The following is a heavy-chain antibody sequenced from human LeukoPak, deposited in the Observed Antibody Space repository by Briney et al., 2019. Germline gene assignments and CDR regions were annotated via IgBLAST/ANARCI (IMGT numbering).Heavy chain of an antibody. Sequence: SETLSLTCTVSDGSISSYYWSWIRQPPGRGLEWIGYIYYSGSTNYNPSLKSRVTISVDTSKNQFSLKLSSVTAADTAVYYCARDKLAYYYGSGSYGRYYYMDVWGKGTTVTISS. V-gene: IGHV4-59*01. D-gene: IGHD3-10*01. J-gene: IGHJ6*03. CDR2: IYYSGST. CDR1: DGSISSYY. CDR3: ARDKLAYYYGSGSYGRYYYMDV.